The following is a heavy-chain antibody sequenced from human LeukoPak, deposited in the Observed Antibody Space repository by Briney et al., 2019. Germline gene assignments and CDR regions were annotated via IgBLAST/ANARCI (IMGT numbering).Heavy chain of an antibody. CDR2: ISYSGGT. CDR3: AREVEYYDSSGYRPHAFDI. D-gene: IGHD3-22*01. CDR1: GGSISSSNYY. V-gene: IGHV4-39*02. J-gene: IGHJ3*02. Sequence: SETLSLTCTVSGGSISSSNYYWGWTRQPPGKGLEWFGSISYSGGTSYNPSLRSRVTISVDTSKNQFSLKLNSVTAADTAVYYCAREVEYYDSSGYRPHAFDIWGQGTVVTVSS.